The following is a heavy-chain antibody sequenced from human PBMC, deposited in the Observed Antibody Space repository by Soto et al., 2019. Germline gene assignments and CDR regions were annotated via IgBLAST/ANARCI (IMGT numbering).Heavy chain of an antibody. CDR1: GFTVSSNY. Sequence: GGSLRLSCAASGFTVSSNYMSWVCQAPGKGLEWVSVIYSGGSTYYADSVKGRFTTSRDNSKNTLYLQMNSLRAEDTAVYYCARSSNSIAAAGTGFDYWGQGTLVTVSS. D-gene: IGHD6-13*01. J-gene: IGHJ4*02. CDR3: ARSSNSIAAAGTGFDY. CDR2: IYSGGST. V-gene: IGHV3-53*01.